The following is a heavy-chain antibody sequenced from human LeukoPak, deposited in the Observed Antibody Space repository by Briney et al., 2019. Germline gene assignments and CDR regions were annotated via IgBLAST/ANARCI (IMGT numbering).Heavy chain of an antibody. Sequence: SETLSLTCTVSAGSISSSSFYWGWIRQPPGKGLEWIGSISYSGSTYYDPSLKSRVTISVDTSKNQFSLKLSSVTAADTAVYYCARQYYYDSSGYYFGFWGQGTLVTVSS. CDR3: ARQYYYDSSGYYFGF. CDR2: ISYSGST. J-gene: IGHJ4*02. D-gene: IGHD3-22*01. V-gene: IGHV4-39*01. CDR1: AGSISSSSFY.